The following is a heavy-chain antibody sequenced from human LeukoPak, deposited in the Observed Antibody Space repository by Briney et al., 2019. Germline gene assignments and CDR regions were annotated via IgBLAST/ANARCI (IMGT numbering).Heavy chain of an antibody. D-gene: IGHD5-18*01. J-gene: IGHJ3*02. V-gene: IGHV4-59*08. Sequence: SETLSLTCTVSGGSISSYYWSWIRQPPGKGLEWIGYIYYSGSTNYNPSLKSRVTISVDTSKNQFSLKLSSVTAADTAVYYCARPTRDSYGNSDAFDIWGQGTMVTVSS. CDR2: IYYSGST. CDR1: GGSISSYY. CDR3: ARPTRDSYGNSDAFDI.